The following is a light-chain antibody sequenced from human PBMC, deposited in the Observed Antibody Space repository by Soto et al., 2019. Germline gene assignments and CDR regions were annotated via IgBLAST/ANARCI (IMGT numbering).Light chain of an antibody. Sequence: QSVLTQPPSASGTPGQRVTISCSGSSSNIGGNTVNWYQQLPGTAPKLLIYSNNQRPSGVPDRFSGSKSGSSASLAIRGLQSEDEADYYCASWDDSLNAGVFGGGTKLTVL. CDR1: SSNIGGNT. CDR3: ASWDDSLNAGV. CDR2: SNN. J-gene: IGLJ3*02. V-gene: IGLV1-44*01.